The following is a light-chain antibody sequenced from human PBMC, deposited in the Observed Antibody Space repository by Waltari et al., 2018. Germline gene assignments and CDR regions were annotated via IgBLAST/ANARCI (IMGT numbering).Light chain of an antibody. J-gene: IGLJ3*02. CDR3: CAYADSYMV. CDR1: SSDVGGYDY. CDR2: EIT. V-gene: IGLV2-8*01. Sequence: QSALTQPPSASGSLGQSVTISCTGTSSDVGGYDYVSWYQQHPDKAPKLMIYEITKRPSGVPDRFSGSKSSNTASLTVSGLQAEDEADYYCCAYADSYMVFGAGTKVTVL.